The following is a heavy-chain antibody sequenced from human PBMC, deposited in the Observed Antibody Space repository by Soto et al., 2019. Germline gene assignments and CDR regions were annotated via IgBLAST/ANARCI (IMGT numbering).Heavy chain of an antibody. CDR1: GFTFSSYA. CDR2: ISGSGGST. D-gene: IGHD3-3*01. J-gene: IGHJ3*02. CDR3: AKDPSLWSGYSPDAFDI. Sequence: GGSLRLSCAASGFTFSSYAMSWVRQSPGKGLEWVSAISGSGGSTYYADSVKGRFTISRDNSKNTLYLQMNSLRAEDTAVYYCAKDPSLWSGYSPDAFDIWGQGTMVTVSS. V-gene: IGHV3-23*01.